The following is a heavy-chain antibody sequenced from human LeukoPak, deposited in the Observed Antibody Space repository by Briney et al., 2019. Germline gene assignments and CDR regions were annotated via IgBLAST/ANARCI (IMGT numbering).Heavy chain of an antibody. J-gene: IGHJ6*03. CDR2: IIPIFGTA. CDR3: ARGAKRGSSSDYYYYYMDV. D-gene: IGHD6-6*01. CDR1: GGTFSSYA. V-gene: IGHV1-69*05. Sequence: ASVKVSCKASGGTFSSYAISWVRQAPGQGLEWMGGIIPIFGTANYAQKFQGRVTITTDESTSTAYMELSSLRSEDTAVYYCARGAKRGSSSDYYYYYMDVWGKGTTVTVSS.